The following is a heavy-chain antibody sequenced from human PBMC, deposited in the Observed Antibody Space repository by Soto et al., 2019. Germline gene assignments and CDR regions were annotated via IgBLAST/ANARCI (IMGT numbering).Heavy chain of an antibody. CDR3: ARVNLDYVTGMDV. CDR2: IYNSGTT. V-gene: IGHV4-31*03. J-gene: IGHJ6*02. CDR1: GGSISDY. Sequence: QVHLQESGPGLVKPSQTLSLTCTVSGGSISDYWSWVRQHPGKGLEWIGYIYNSGTTYYNPSLKSRLTMSVDTSKNQFSLQLSSVTAADTAVYYFARVNLDYVTGMDVWGQGTTVTVSS. D-gene: IGHD4-17*01.